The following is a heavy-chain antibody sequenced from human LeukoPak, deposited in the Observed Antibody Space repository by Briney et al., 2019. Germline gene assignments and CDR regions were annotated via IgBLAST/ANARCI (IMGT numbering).Heavy chain of an antibody. CDR1: GFTFSNYW. V-gene: IGHV3-72*01. CDR2: TKNKGNSFTT. J-gene: IGHJ4*02. D-gene: IGHD3-10*01. Sequence: GGSLSLPCAASGFTFSNYWMHWVRRAPGKGLEWCGRTKNKGNSFTTEYAASVKGRFTISRDYTKNSLYLQMNSLKTEDTAMYYYVAMIRELYDWGQGTLVTVSS. CDR3: VAMIRELYD.